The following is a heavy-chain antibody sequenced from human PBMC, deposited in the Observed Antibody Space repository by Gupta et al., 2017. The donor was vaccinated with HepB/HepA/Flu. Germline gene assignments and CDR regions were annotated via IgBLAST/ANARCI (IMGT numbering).Heavy chain of an antibody. CDR2: ISYDGSNK. D-gene: IGHD3-22*01. V-gene: IGHV3-30-3*01. CDR3: ARDRIGNYYDSSGIIDY. CDR1: GFPFSRYA. Sequence: QVQLVESGGGVAQPGRSLRLPCAASGFPFSRYAMHWVRQPPGKGLEWVAVISYDGSNKYYADSVKGRFTISRDNSKNTLYLQMNSLRAEDTAVYYCARDRIGNYYDSSGIIDYWGQGTLVTVSS. J-gene: IGHJ4*02.